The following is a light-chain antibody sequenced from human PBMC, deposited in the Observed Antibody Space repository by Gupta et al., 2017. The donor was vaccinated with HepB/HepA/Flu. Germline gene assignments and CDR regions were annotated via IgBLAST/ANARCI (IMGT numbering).Light chain of an antibody. V-gene: IGLV3-1*01. CDR1: KLGEKY. CDR2: QDK. CDR3: HAWDSGTAV. Sequence: SYELTQLPSVSVSTGQTASITCSGHKLGEKYACWYQQKPGQSPVLVIYQDKKRPAGMPERFSGSNSGNTATLTISETQAMDEAAYYGHAWDSGTAVFGGGTKLTAL. J-gene: IGLJ2*01.